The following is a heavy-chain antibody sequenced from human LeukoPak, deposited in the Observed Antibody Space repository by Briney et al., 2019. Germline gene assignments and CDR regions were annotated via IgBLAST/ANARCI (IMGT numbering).Heavy chain of an antibody. V-gene: IGHV3-66*01. Sequence: GGSLRLSCAASGFTVSSNYMSWVRQAPGKGLEWVSVIYSGGSTYYADSVKGRFTISRDNSKNTLYLQMNSLRAEDTAVYYCASAFWSSYQYYFDYWGQGTLVTVSS. CDR2: IYSGGST. CDR1: GFTVSSNY. D-gene: IGHD3-3*01. CDR3: ASAFWSSYQYYFDY. J-gene: IGHJ4*02.